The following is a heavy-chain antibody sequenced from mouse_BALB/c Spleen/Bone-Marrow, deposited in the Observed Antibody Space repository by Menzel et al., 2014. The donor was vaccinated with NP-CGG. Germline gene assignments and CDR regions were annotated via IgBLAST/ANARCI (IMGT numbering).Heavy chain of an antibody. CDR1: GFTFSDFY. D-gene: IGHD1-1*01. V-gene: IGHV7-1*02. Sequence: EVKLVESGGDLVQPGGSLRLSCATSGFTFSDFYMEWVRQPPGKRLVWIGASRDKANDYTTEYSASVKGRFIVSRDTSQSILYLQMNALRAEDTAIYYCARGTVNYFDYWGQGTTLTVSS. J-gene: IGHJ2*01. CDR3: ARGTVNYFDY. CDR2: SRDKANDYTT.